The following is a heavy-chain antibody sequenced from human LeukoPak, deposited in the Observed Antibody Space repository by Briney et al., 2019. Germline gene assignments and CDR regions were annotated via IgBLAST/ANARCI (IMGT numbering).Heavy chain of an antibody. J-gene: IGHJ4*02. CDR1: GGSISSGSYY. Sequence: SETLSLTCTVSGGSISSGSYYWSWIRQPAGKGLEWIGRIYTSGSTNYNPSLKSRVTISVDTSKNQFSLKLSSVTAADTAVYYCARELAAAANEGYFDYWGQGTLVTVSS. D-gene: IGHD6-13*01. CDR2: IYTSGST. V-gene: IGHV4-61*02. CDR3: ARELAAAANEGYFDY.